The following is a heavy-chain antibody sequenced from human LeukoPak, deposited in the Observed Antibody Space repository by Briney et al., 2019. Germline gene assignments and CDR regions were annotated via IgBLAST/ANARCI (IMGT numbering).Heavy chain of an antibody. CDR2: IYYSGST. Sequence: SETLSLTCTVSGGSISSYYWSWIRQPPGKGLEWIGYIYYSGSTNYNPSLKSRVTISVDTSKNQFSLKLSSVTAADTAVYYCARGGRATPYWFDPWGQGTLVTVSS. CDR1: GGSISSYY. CDR3: ARGGRATPYWFDP. V-gene: IGHV4-59*01. J-gene: IGHJ5*02.